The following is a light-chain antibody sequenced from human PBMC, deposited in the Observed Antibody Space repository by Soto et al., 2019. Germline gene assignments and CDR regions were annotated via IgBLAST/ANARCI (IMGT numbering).Light chain of an antibody. J-gene: IGKJ5*01. CDR1: QTVSSY. CDR2: GAS. Sequence: ENVLAQSPGTLSLSPGERATLSCRASQTVSSYLTWYQQRPGQAPSLLISGASRRATGIPDRFSGSGSGTDFTLTISRLEPEDVALYYCQRYGSSPITFGQGTRLEIK. CDR3: QRYGSSPIT. V-gene: IGKV3-20*01.